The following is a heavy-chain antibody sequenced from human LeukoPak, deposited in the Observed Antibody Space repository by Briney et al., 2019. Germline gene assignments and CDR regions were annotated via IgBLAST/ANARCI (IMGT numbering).Heavy chain of an antibody. CDR2: IYTSGST. CDR1: GGSISSYY. CDR3: ARHGGYSSPYLH. V-gene: IGHV4-4*07. Sequence: SETLSLTCTVSGGSISSYYWSWIRQPAGKGLEWIGRIYTSGSTNYNPSLKSRVTISVDTSKNQFSLKLNSVTAADTAVYYCARHGGYSSPYLHWGQGTLVTVSS. D-gene: IGHD6-13*01. J-gene: IGHJ1*01.